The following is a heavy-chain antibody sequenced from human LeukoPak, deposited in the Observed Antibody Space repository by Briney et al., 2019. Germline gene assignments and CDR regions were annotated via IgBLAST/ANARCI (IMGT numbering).Heavy chain of an antibody. Sequence: PGGSLRLSCAASGFTFSSYWTHWVRQAPGKGLVWVSRIKNDGSRTSYADSVKGRFTISRDNAKNTLYLQMNSLRVEDTAVYYCGAGYGFDYWGQGTLVTVSS. D-gene: IGHD3-9*01. V-gene: IGHV3-74*01. J-gene: IGHJ4*02. CDR1: GFTFSSYW. CDR2: IKNDGSRT. CDR3: GAGYGFDY.